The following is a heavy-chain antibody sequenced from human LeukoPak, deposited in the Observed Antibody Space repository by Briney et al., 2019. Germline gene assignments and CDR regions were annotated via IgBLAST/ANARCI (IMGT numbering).Heavy chain of an antibody. CDR2: IIPIFGTA. V-gene: IGHV1-69*05. Sequence: SVKVSCKVSGGTFSIYAISWVRQAPGQGLEWMGGIIPIFGTANYAQKFQGRVTITTDESTSTAYMELSSLRSEDTAVYYCARPSDSSGYYYYYYMDVWGKGTTVTVSS. D-gene: IGHD3-22*01. J-gene: IGHJ6*03. CDR3: ARPSDSSGYYYYYYMDV. CDR1: GGTFSIYA.